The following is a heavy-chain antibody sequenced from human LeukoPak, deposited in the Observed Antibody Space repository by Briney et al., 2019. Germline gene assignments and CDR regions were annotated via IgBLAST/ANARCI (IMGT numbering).Heavy chain of an antibody. D-gene: IGHD5-18*01. CDR3: AKDTDTAMVTTPDY. Sequence: GGPLRLSCAASGFTFSSYAMSWVRQAPGKGLEWVSAISGSGGSTYYADSVKGRFTISRDNSKNTLYLQMNSLRAEDTAVYYCAKDTDTAMVTTPDYWGQGTLVTVSS. V-gene: IGHV3-23*01. CDR2: ISGSGGST. J-gene: IGHJ4*02. CDR1: GFTFSSYA.